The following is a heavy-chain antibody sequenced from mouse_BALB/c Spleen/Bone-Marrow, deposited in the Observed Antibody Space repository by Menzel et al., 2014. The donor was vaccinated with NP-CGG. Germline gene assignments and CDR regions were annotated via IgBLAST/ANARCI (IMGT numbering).Heavy chain of an antibody. Sequence: VKLVESGAELVRPGSSVKISCKASGYAFSSFWMNWVKQRPGQGLEWIGQIYPGDGETNYNGKFKGKATLTADKSSSTAYMQLSSLTSEDSAVYCCARDDYGPDYWGQGTTLTVSS. J-gene: IGHJ2*01. CDR1: GYAFSSFW. V-gene: IGHV1-80*01. CDR3: ARDDYGPDY. CDR2: IYPGDGET. D-gene: IGHD2-4*01.